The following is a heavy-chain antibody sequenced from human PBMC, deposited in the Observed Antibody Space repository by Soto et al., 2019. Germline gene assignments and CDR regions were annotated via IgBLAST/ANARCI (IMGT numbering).Heavy chain of an antibody. CDR3: VRREAVAGSQFDF. CDR2: IYFTGTS. Sequence: SDTLSLTCTVSGGSISSGSFFWGWIRQPPGKGLEWIGHIYFTGTSSYSPSLKSRVTMFVDTSKNNFSLRLTSVTAADTAVYYCVRREAVAGSQFDFWRQGTLDTVSS. CDR1: GGSISSGSFF. V-gene: IGHV4-39*02. J-gene: IGHJ4*02. D-gene: IGHD6-19*01.